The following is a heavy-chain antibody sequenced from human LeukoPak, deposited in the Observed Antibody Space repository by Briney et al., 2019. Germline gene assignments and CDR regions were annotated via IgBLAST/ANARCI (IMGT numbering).Heavy chain of an antibody. J-gene: IGHJ5*02. CDR1: GYTFTDSY. V-gene: IGHV1-8*02. CDR2: INPNSGNT. CDR3: ARGGRLTYYDFWSGYEVDP. D-gene: IGHD3-3*01. Sequence: GASVKVSCKASGYTFTDSYMHWVRQAPGQGLEWMGWINPNSGNTGYAQKFQGRVTMTRNTSISTAYMELSSLRSEDTAVYYCARGGRLTYYDFWSGYEVDPWGQGTLVTVSS.